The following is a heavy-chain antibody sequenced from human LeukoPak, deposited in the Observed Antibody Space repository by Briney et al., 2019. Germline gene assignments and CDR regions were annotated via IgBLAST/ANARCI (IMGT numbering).Heavy chain of an antibody. Sequence: GGSLRLSCAASGFPFSRYWMHWVRQVPGEGLLWVSRINSDGSATIYADSVRGRFTISRDNAKNTLYLQMSGLRVEDTAVYHCASDSPYYGMDVWGQGTTVTVSS. CDR1: GFPFSRYW. CDR2: INSDGSAT. J-gene: IGHJ6*02. CDR3: ASDSPYYGMDV. V-gene: IGHV3-74*01.